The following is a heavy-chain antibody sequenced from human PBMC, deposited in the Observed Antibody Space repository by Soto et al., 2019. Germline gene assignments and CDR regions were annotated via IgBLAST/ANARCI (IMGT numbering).Heavy chain of an antibody. J-gene: IGHJ6*02. CDR1: GGSISSRSSY. D-gene: IGHD3-22*01. CDR3: ARVYYYDSSPDYYYSMDV. Sequence: SETLSLTCTVSGGSISSRSSYWGWIRQPPGKGLEWIGSFYYIGNTYYNPSLKSRVTISVDSSKNHFSLKLSSVTTADTAVYYCARVYYYDSSPDYYYSMDVWGQGTTV. V-gene: IGHV4-39*02. CDR2: FYYIGNT.